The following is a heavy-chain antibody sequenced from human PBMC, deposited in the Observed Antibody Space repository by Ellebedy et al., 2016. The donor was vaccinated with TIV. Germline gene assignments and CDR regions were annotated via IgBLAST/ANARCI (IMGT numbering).Heavy chain of an antibody. V-gene: IGHV3-21*04. J-gene: IGHJ4*02. D-gene: IGHD2-15*01. CDR1: GFTLGDYS. CDR3: VIEEWWRCDY. Sequence: PGGSLRLSCAASGFTLGDYSMNWVRQAPGKGLEWVSSISSTSTYIYYADSVKGRFTSSRDNAKNTLYLQMKSLRADDTAVYYCVIEEWWRCDYWGQGALVTVSS. CDR2: ISSTSTYI.